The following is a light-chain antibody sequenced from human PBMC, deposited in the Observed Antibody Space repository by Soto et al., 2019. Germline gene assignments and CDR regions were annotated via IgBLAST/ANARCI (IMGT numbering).Light chain of an antibody. Sequence: EILMTQSPATLSVSPGERATLSCRASQSISSNLAWYQQKPGQAPRLLIYGASTRATGIPDRFSGSGSGTDFTLTISSLQSDDFAIYHCQQYQNWPPITFGQGTRLEIK. CDR2: GAS. CDR3: QQYQNWPPIT. CDR1: QSISSN. V-gene: IGKV3-15*01. J-gene: IGKJ5*01.